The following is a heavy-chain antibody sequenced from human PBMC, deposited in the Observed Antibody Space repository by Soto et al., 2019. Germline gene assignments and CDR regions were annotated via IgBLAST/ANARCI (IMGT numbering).Heavy chain of an antibody. Sequence: GGSLRLSCAASGFTVSSNYMSWVRQAPGKGLEWVSVIYSGGSTYYADSVKGRFTISRDNSKNTLYLQINSLRAEDTAVYYCARMVSSSYYFDYWGQVTLVTVSS. CDR3: ARMVSSSYYFDY. CDR2: IYSGGST. V-gene: IGHV3-53*01. CDR1: GFTVSSNY. J-gene: IGHJ4*02. D-gene: IGHD6-6*01.